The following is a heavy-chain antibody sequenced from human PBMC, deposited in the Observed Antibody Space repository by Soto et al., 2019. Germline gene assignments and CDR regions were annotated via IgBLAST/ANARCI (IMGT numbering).Heavy chain of an antibody. CDR2: ISSSSSTI. D-gene: IGHD3-9*01. J-gene: IGHJ4*02. Sequence: PGGSLRLSCAASGFTVSSYSMNWVRQAPGKGLEWVSYISSSSSTIYYADSVKGRFTISRDNAKNSLYLQMNSLRAEDTAVYYCARASPYDTLTGYYPDWGQGTLVTVSS. CDR1: GFTVSSYS. V-gene: IGHV3-48*01. CDR3: ARASPYDTLTGYYPD.